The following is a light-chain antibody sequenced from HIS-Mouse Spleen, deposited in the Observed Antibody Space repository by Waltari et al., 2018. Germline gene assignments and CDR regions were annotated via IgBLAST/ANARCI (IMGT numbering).Light chain of an antibody. CDR3: QQYYSTPYT. V-gene: IGKV4-1*01. J-gene: IGKJ2*01. Sequence: DIVMTQSPDSLAVSLGERATTNCKSSPSVLYSSNNKNYLAWYQQKPGQPPKLLIYWASTRESGVPDRFSGSGSGTDFTLTISSLQAEDVAVYYCQQYYSTPYTFGQGTKLDIK. CDR2: WAS. CDR1: PSVLYSSNNKNY.